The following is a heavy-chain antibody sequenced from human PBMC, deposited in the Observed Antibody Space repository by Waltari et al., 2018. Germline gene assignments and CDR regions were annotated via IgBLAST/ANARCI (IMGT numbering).Heavy chain of an antibody. CDR2: IYSGGST. Sequence: EVQLVESGGGLVQPGGSLRLSCAASGFPFSSYWMHWVRQAPGKGLVWVSVIYSGGSTYYADSVKGRFTISRDNSKNTLYLQMNSLRAEDTAVYYCARTTWIQPWYWGQGTLVTVSS. J-gene: IGHJ4*02. D-gene: IGHD5-18*01. V-gene: IGHV3-66*02. CDR1: GFPFSSYW. CDR3: ARTTWIQPWY.